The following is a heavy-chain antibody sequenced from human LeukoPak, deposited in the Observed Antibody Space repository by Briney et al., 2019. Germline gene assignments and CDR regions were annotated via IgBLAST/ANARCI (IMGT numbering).Heavy chain of an antibody. CDR1: GFTFSSYA. V-gene: IGHV3-30-3*01. CDR2: ISYDGSNK. CDR3: ARGRAPKLFVTKTWFAP. D-gene: IGHD2-15*01. J-gene: IGHJ5*02. Sequence: GRSLRLSCAASGFTFSSYAMHWVRQAPGKGLEWVAVISYDGSNKYYADSVKGRFTISRDNSKNTLYLQMNSLRAEDTAVYYCARGRAPKLFVTKTWFAPWGQGTLVTVS.